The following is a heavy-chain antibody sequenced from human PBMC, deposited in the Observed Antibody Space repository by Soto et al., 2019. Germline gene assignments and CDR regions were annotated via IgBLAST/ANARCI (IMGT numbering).Heavy chain of an antibody. V-gene: IGHV1-2*04. CDR3: ARDRPITIFGVVNYYCYGMDV. J-gene: IGHJ6*02. CDR1: GYTFTGYY. Sequence: ASVKVSCKASGYTFTGYYMHWVRQAPGQGLEWMGWINPNSGGTNYAQKFQGWVTMTRDTSISTAYMELSRLRSDDTAVYYCARDRPITIFGVVNYYCYGMDVWGQGTTVTVSS. D-gene: IGHD3-3*01. CDR2: INPNSGGT.